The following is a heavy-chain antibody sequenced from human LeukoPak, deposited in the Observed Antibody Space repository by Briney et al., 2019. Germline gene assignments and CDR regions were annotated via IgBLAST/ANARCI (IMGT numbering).Heavy chain of an antibody. V-gene: IGHV3-7*01. CDR2: INQDGSEK. J-gene: IGHJ4*02. D-gene: IGHD3-3*01. CDR1: GFTFSSYW. Sequence: GGSLRLSCAASGFTFSSYWMSWVRQAPGKGLEWVANINQDGSEKNYVDSVKGRFTISRDNAKNSLYLQMNSLRAEDTAVYYCARGYDFWSGYPLDYWGQGTLVTVSS. CDR3: ARGYDFWSGYPLDY.